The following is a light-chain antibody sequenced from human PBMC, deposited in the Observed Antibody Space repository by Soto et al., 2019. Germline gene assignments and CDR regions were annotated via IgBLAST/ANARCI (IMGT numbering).Light chain of an antibody. Sequence: EIVMTQSPATLSVSPGERATLSCRASQSVSSNLVWYQQKPGQAPSLLIYGASTRATGIPARFSGSGSGTEFTLTISTLQSEDFAVYCCQQYNNWPPWTFGQGTKVDIK. V-gene: IGKV3-15*01. CDR1: QSVSSN. CDR2: GAS. J-gene: IGKJ1*01. CDR3: QQYNNWPPWT.